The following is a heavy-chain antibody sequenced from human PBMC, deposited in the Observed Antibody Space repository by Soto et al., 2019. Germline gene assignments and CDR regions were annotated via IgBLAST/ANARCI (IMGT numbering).Heavy chain of an antibody. Sequence: QLVQSGSEVKKPGSSVKVSCQASGGTFSGYVVTWVRQAPGQGLEWMGEFVPLVGTTNYAQRFSGRITITAEESTSPDYMELRTLRSDDTAVYYCAPHGLCVSSHPYFDNWGQGTLVTVSS. CDR1: GGTFSGYV. CDR3: APHGLCVSSHPYFDN. V-gene: IGHV1-69*01. CDR2: FVPLVGTT. J-gene: IGHJ4*02. D-gene: IGHD3-16*01.